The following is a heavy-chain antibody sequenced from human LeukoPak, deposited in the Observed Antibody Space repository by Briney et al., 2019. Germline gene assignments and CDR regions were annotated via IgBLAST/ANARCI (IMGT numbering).Heavy chain of an antibody. V-gene: IGHV3-48*01. CDR2: ISSSSSTI. Sequence: GGSLRLSCAGSGFTFSSYSMNWVRQAPGKGLEWVSYISSSSSTIYYTDSVKGRFTISRDNAQNSLYLQMNSLRAEDTAVYYCASRPPPSNSWLPLDSWGQGTLVTVSS. D-gene: IGHD6-13*01. CDR3: ASRPPPSNSWLPLDS. J-gene: IGHJ4*02. CDR1: GFTFSSYS.